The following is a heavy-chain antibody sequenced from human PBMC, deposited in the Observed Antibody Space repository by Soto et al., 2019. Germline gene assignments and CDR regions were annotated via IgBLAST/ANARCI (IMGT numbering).Heavy chain of an antibody. V-gene: IGHV1-2*02. J-gene: IGHJ4*02. Sequence: ASVKVSCKASGYSFTGHYVHWMRQAPGQGLEWMGWINPGNGDTKYAQRFQGRVTMTRDTSSSTHYMELSALKSDDTAVYYCARDMNPYQGPGSLHGCFDYWGQGTLATVSS. CDR2: INPGNGDT. D-gene: IGHD3-10*01. CDR3: ARDMNPYQGPGSLHGCFDY. CDR1: GYSFTGHY.